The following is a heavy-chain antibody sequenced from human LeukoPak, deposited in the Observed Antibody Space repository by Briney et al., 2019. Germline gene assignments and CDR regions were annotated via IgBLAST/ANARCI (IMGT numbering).Heavy chain of an antibody. D-gene: IGHD3-3*01. CDR3: ARGGVWQAFWSGNSDY. J-gene: IGHJ4*02. V-gene: IGHV3-21*01. Sequence: PGGSLRLSCAASGFILSTYSMNWVRQAPGKGLEWVSSIGTSSSYIYYGDSVKGRFTISRDNAKNSLYLQMNSLRAEDTAVYYCARGGVWQAFWSGNSDYWGQGTLVTVSS. CDR2: IGTSSSYI. CDR1: GFILSTYS.